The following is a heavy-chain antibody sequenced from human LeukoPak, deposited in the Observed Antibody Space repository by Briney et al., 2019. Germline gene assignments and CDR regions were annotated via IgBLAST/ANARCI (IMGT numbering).Heavy chain of an antibody. CDR2: IYTSGRT. Sequence: SETLSLTCTVSGGSISTYSWNWIRQSPGKGLEWIGRIYTSGRTIYNPSLKSRVTISVETSKNQFSLELTSVTAADTAVYYCARRRREISTITEDNWFDPWGHGTLVTVSS. V-gene: IGHV4-4*09. CDR1: GGSISTYS. D-gene: IGHD5-24*01. CDR3: ARRRREISTITEDNWFDP. J-gene: IGHJ5*02.